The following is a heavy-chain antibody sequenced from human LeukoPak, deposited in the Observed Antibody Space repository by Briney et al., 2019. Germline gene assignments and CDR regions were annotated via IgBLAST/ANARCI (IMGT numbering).Heavy chain of an antibody. CDR3: ATGRAARGYFQK. Sequence: GGSLRLSCRVSGLTFSRTSMTWVRQAPGKGLEWVAKQKEDGSEEYYVDSVKGRFTISRDNAKNSLYLQMNSLRAEDTAVYYCATGRAARGYFQKWGQGTLVTVSS. CDR2: QKEDGSEE. V-gene: IGHV3-7*05. J-gene: IGHJ1*01. D-gene: IGHD6-6*01. CDR1: GLTFSRTS.